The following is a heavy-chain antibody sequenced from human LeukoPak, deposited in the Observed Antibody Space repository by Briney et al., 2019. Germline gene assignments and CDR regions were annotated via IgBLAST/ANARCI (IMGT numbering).Heavy chain of an antibody. Sequence: GGSLRLSCAASGFTFSSYWMSWVRQAPGKGLEWVSSISSSSSYIYYADSVKGRFTISRDNAKNSLYLQMNSLRAEDTAVYYCARDPPRYGSPYYYYGMDVWGQGTTVTVSS. CDR3: ARDPPRYGSPYYYYGMDV. CDR2: ISSSSSYI. J-gene: IGHJ6*02. D-gene: IGHD3-10*01. V-gene: IGHV3-21*01. CDR1: GFTFSSYW.